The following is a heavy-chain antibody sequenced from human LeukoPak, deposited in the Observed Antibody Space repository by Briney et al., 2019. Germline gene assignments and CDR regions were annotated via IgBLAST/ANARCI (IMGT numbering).Heavy chain of an antibody. CDR2: IRYDGSNK. V-gene: IGHV3-30*02. CDR1: GFTFSSYG. Sequence: PGGSLRLSCAASGFTFSSYGMHWVRQAPGKGLEWVAFIRYDGSNKYYADSVKGRFTISRDNSKNTLYLQMNSLRAEDTAVYYCAKDPARGSKRTLPLDPWGQGTLVTVSS. D-gene: IGHD6-6*01. J-gene: IGHJ5*02. CDR3: AKDPARGSKRTLPLDP.